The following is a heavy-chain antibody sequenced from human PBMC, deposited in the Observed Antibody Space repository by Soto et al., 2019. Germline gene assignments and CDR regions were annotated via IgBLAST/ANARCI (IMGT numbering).Heavy chain of an antibody. CDR2: IWYDGSNK. CDR3: ARDRRYGDSDAFDI. D-gene: IGHD4-17*01. J-gene: IGHJ3*02. Sequence: PGGSLRLSCAASGFTFSSYGMHRVRQAPGKGLEWVAVIWYDGSNKYYADSVKGRFTISRDNSKNTLYLQMNSLRAEDTAVYYCARDRRYGDSDAFDIWGQGTMVTVSS. V-gene: IGHV3-33*01. CDR1: GFTFSSYG.